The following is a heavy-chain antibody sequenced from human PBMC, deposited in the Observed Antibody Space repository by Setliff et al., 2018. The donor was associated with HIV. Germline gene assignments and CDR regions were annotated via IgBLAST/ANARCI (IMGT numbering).Heavy chain of an antibody. J-gene: IGHJ5*02. V-gene: IGHV4-4*08. CDR3: ARGNNGYYYDSSGYYH. CDR2: THISGIT. CDR1: GASISTYY. D-gene: IGHD3-22*01. Sequence: SETLSLTCTVSGASISTYYWSWIRQPPGKGLEWIGYTHISGITNYNPSLKSRLTISVDTSKTQFSLKLNSVTAADTAVYYCARGNNGYYYDSSGYYHWGQGTLVTVSS.